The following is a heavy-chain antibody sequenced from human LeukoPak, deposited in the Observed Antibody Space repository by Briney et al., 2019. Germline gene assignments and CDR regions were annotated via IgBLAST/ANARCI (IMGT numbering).Heavy chain of an antibody. Sequence: PAETLSLSCTASGVSISSYNLSWIRQPAGKGLEWIGRIYSTGSTNYNPSLKSRVTMSVDTSKNQFSLRLRSVTAADTAVYYCARQIASAGTAGFDFWGQGAPVTVSS. CDR2: IYSTGST. J-gene: IGHJ4*02. CDR1: GVSISSYN. V-gene: IGHV4-4*07. D-gene: IGHD6-13*01. CDR3: ARQIASAGTAGFDF.